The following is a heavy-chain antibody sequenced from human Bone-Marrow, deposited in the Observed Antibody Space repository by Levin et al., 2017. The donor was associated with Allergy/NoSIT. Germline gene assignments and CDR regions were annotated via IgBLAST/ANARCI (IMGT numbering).Heavy chain of an antibody. V-gene: IGHV4-34*01. J-gene: IGHJ4*02. CDR3: ARALSSCYFDY. CDR2: IYQGGSS. Sequence: GSLRLSCSIYGGSFSGYNWSWIRQSAGKGLEWIGEIYQGGSSNYNPSFESRVSMSVDTSNNHLSLKLTSVSAADTAVYYCARALSSCYFDYWGPGTVVSVSS. CDR1: GGSFSGYN.